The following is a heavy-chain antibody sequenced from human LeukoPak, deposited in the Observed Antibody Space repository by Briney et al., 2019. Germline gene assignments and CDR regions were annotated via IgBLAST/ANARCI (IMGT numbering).Heavy chain of an antibody. CDR3: ARLVFRATGINWFDP. CDR2: IKQDGSEK. D-gene: IGHD1-26*01. V-gene: IGHV3-7*01. J-gene: IGHJ5*02. Sequence: GGSLRLSCAASGFTFSSYWMSSVGQAPGQGLEWVANIKQDGSEKYYVDSVEGRFTISRDNAKNSLYLQMNSLRAEDTAVYYCARLVFRATGINWFDPWGQGTLVTVSS. CDR1: GFTFSSYW.